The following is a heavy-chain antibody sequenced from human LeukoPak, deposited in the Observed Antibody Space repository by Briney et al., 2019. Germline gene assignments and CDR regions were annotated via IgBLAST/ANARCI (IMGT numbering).Heavy chain of an antibody. CDR2: INPSGGST. J-gene: IGHJ4*02. D-gene: IGHD6-13*01. V-gene: IGHV1-46*03. CDR1: GYTLTSYY. Sequence: ASVKVSCKASGYTLTSYYMHWVRQAPGQGLEWIGIINPSGGSTSYAQKFQGRVTVTRDTSTSTVYMELSSLRSEDTAVYYCTRGYSNIWIAFDYWGQGTLVTVSS. CDR3: TRGYSNIWIAFDY.